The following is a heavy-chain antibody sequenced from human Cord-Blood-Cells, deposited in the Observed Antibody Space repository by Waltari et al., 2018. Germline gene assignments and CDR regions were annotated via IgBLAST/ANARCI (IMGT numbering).Heavy chain of an antibody. CDR2: ISAYNGNT. CDR3: ARGYIVVVPAAMIGGWFDP. CDR1: GYTFTSYG. J-gene: IGHJ5*02. D-gene: IGHD2-2*01. Sequence: QVQLVQSGAEVKKPGASVKVSCKASGYTFTSYGISWVRQAPGQGIEWMGWISAYNGNTNYAQKLQGRVTMTTDTSTSTAYMELRSLRSDDTAVYYCARGYIVVVPAAMIGGWFDPWGQGTLVTVSS. V-gene: IGHV1-18*01.